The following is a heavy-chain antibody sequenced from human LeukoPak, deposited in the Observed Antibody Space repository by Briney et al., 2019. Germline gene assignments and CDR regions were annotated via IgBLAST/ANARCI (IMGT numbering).Heavy chain of an antibody. V-gene: IGHV5-51*06. J-gene: IGHJ4*02. CDR1: GYTFTSYW. CDR2: IYPGNSAT. CDR3: ATTKDIVTTPKNFGFGY. D-gene: IGHD5-12*01. Sequence: GESLKISCQGFGYTFTSYWIAWVRQMPGKGLEWMGVIYPGNSATRYSPSFQGQVTISADRSINTAYLQWSSLRASDTAMYYCATTKDIVTTPKNFGFGYWGQGTLVTVSS.